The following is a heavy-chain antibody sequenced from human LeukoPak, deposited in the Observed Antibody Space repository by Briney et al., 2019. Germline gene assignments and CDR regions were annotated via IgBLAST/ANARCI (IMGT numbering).Heavy chain of an antibody. CDR1: GGTISSGDYY. V-gene: IGHV4-30-4*08. J-gene: IGHJ5*02. Sequence: SETLSLTCTVSGGTISSGDYYWSWIRQPPGKGLEWIGYIYYSGSTYYNPSLKSRVTISVDTSKNQFSLKLSSVTAADTAVYYCAKRGQFWSGYHNWFDPWGQGTLVTVSS. CDR3: AKRGQFWSGYHNWFDP. CDR2: IYYSGST. D-gene: IGHD3-3*02.